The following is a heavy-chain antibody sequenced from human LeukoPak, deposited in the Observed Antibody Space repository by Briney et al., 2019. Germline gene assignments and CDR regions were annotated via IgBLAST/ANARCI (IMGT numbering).Heavy chain of an antibody. Sequence: ASVKVSCKASGYTFTSYAMHWVRQAPGQRLEWTGWINAGNGNTKYSQKFQGRVTITRDTSASTAYMELSSLRSEDTAVYYCARSDLITYDYVWGSYRPPAYDWFDPWGQGTLVTVSS. CDR2: INAGNGNT. D-gene: IGHD3-16*02. J-gene: IGHJ5*02. CDR3: ARSDLITYDYVWGSYRPPAYDWFDP. CDR1: GYTFTSYA. V-gene: IGHV1-3*01.